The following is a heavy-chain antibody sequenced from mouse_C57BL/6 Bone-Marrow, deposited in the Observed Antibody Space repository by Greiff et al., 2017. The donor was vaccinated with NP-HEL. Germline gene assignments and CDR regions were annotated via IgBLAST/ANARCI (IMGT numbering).Heavy chain of an antibody. J-gene: IGHJ2*01. CDR2: ISSGGSYT. Sequence: EVKLMESGGDLVKPGGSLKLSCAASGFTFSSYGMSWVRQTPDKRLEWVATISSGGSYTYSPDSVKGRFTISRDNAKNTLYLQMSSLKSEDTAMYYCARHTRHGYYGSSYFDYWGQGTTLTVSS. V-gene: IGHV5-6*01. CDR3: ARHTRHGYYGSSYFDY. D-gene: IGHD1-1*01. CDR1: GFTFSSYG.